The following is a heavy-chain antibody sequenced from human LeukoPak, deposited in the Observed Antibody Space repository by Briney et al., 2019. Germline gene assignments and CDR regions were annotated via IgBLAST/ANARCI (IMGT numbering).Heavy chain of an antibody. CDR2: ISDDGSNK. CDR3: ARDRGSGSIHKGGWFEP. Sequence: GGSLRLSCAASGFTFSSYGMHWVRQAPGKGLEWVAVISDDGSNKYYADSVKGRFTISRDNSMNTLYLQMNSLRTEDTAVYYCARDRGSGSIHKGGWFEPWGQGTRVTVSS. J-gene: IGHJ5*02. D-gene: IGHD1-26*01. CDR1: GFTFSSYG. V-gene: IGHV3-30*03.